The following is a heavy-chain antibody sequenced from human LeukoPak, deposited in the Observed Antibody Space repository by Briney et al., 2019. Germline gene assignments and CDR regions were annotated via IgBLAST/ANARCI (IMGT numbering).Heavy chain of an antibody. CDR2: INHSGST. J-gene: IGHJ4*02. D-gene: IGHD3-10*01. CDR3: ARGRYYYGSGSYYHYFDY. Sequence: PSETLSLTCAVYGGSFSGYYWSWIRQPPGKGLEWIGEINHSGSTNYNPFLKSRVTISVDTSKNQFSLKLSSVTAADTAVYYCARGRYYYGSGSYYHYFDYWGQGTLVTVSS. CDR1: GGSFSGYY. V-gene: IGHV4-34*01.